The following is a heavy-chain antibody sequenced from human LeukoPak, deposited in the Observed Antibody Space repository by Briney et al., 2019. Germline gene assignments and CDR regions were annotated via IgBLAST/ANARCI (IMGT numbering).Heavy chain of an antibody. J-gene: IGHJ4*02. CDR3: ARDGWFGELDKDHFDY. CDR1: GFTFSDYH. D-gene: IGHD3-10*01. V-gene: IGHV3-11*06. Sequence: PGGSLRLSCAASGFTFSDYHMSWIRQAPGKGLEWVSYISLSSTYTNYADSVKGRFTISRDNAKNLLYLQMNSLRVEDTAVYYYARDGWFGELDKDHFDYWGQGTLVTVSS. CDR2: ISLSSTYT.